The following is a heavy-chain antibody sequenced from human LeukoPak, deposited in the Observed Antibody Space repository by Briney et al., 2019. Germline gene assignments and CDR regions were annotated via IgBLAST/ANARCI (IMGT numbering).Heavy chain of an antibody. D-gene: IGHD6-19*01. Sequence: GGSLRLSCAASRFTFSTYEMNWVRQAPGKGLEWVSYIGTSASNIYYADSVKGRFTISRDNAKNSLYLQMNSLRAEDTAVYYCARDRGSGWHTFDYWGQGTLVTVSS. CDR3: ARDRGSGWHTFDY. V-gene: IGHV3-48*03. CDR1: RFTFSTYE. CDR2: IGTSASNI. J-gene: IGHJ4*02.